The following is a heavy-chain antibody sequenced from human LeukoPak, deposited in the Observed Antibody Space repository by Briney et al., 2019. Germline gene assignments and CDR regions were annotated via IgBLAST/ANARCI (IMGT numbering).Heavy chain of an antibody. J-gene: IGHJ4*02. CDR1: GGSIRSYH. CDR2: IYYSGST. V-gene: IGHV4-59*01. D-gene: IGHD6-13*01. CDR3: ARDPAAGTLFDY. Sequence: SETLSLTCTVSGGSIRSYHWSWIRQSPGKGLEWIGYIYYSGSTNYNPSLKSRVTISVDTSKNQFSLKLSSVTAADTAVYYCARDPAAGTLFDYWGQGILVTVSS.